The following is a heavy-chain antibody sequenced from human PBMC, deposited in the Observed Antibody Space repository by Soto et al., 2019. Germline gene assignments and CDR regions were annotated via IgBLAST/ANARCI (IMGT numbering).Heavy chain of an antibody. CDR1: GGTFSSYT. Sequence: QVQLVQSGAEVKKPGSSVKVSCKASGGTFSSYTISWVRQAPGQGLEWMGRIIPILGIANYAQKFQGRVTITAXXPXSIXCMDLSSLGSADTAVYYGAGGDYDYVWGSYRSFDYWGQGTLVTVSS. V-gene: IGHV1-69*02. CDR3: AGGDYDYVWGSYRSFDY. J-gene: IGHJ4*02. D-gene: IGHD3-16*02. CDR2: IIPILGIA.